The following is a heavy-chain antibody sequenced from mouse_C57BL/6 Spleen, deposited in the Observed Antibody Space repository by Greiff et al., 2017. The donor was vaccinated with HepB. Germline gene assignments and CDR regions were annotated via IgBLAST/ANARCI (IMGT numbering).Heavy chain of an antibody. V-gene: IGHV4-1*01. J-gene: IGHJ1*03. D-gene: IGHD1-1*01. CDR2: INPDSSTI. CDR3: ARPDYYGSHWYFDV. CDR1: GIDFSRYW. Sequence: EVKVIESGGGLVQPGGSLKLSCAASGIDFSRYWMSWVRRAPGKGLEWIGEINPDSSTINYAPSLKDKFIISRDNAKNTLYLQMSKVRSEDTALYYCARPDYYGSHWYFDVWGTGTTVTVSS.